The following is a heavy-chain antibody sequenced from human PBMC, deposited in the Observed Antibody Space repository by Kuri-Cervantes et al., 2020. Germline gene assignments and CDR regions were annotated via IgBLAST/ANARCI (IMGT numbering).Heavy chain of an antibody. CDR3: ARGRTYDILTGSYDAFDI. CDR1: GYTFTSYY. CDR2: INPSGGST. D-gene: IGHD3-9*01. J-gene: IGHJ3*02. V-gene: IGHV1-46*01. Sequence: ASVKVSCKASGYTFTSYYMHWVRQAPGQGLEWMGIINPSGGSTSYAQKSQGRVTMTRDTSTSTVYMELSSLRSEDTAVYYCARGRTYDILTGSYDAFDIWGQGTMVTVSS.